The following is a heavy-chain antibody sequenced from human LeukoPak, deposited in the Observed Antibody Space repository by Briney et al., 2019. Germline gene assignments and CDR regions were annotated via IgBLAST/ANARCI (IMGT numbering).Heavy chain of an antibody. CDR3: ARFPITKRAMDV. J-gene: IGHJ6*02. Sequence: SETLSLTCSVSGDSIKSGDAYWGWIRQSPLKGLEWVATIYYVGSPHYNPSLNSRRVTMSVDTAKNQFSLTLASVTAADPAVYYCARFPITKRAMDVWGQGTTVTVSS. V-gene: IGHV4-39*01. CDR2: IYYVGSP. D-gene: IGHD3-3*01. CDR1: GDSIKSGDAY.